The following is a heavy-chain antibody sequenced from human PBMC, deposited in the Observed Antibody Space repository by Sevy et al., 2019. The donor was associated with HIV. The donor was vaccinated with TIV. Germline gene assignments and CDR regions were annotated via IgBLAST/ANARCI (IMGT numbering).Heavy chain of an antibody. V-gene: IGHV3-23*01. J-gene: IGHJ4*02. Sequence: GGSLRLSCAASGFTFSSYAMSWVRQAPGKGLEWISAISGSGGSTYYADSVKGRFTISRDNSKNTLYLQMNSLRAEDTAVYYCAKAMIVSPDFDYWGQGTLVTVSS. CDR1: GFTFSSYA. D-gene: IGHD3-16*02. CDR2: ISGSGGST. CDR3: AKAMIVSPDFDY.